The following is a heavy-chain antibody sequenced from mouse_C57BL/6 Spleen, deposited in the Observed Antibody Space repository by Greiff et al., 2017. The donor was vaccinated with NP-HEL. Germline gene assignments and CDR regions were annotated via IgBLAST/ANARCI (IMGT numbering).Heavy chain of an antibody. CDR1: GYTFTSYW. CDR2: IDPSDSET. V-gene: IGHV1-52*01. CDR3: ARCGNYGYYAMDY. D-gene: IGHD2-1*01. Sequence: QVQLQQPGAELVRPGPSVKLSCKASGYTFTSYWMHWVKQRPIQGLEWIGNIDPSDSETHYNQKFKDKATLTVYKSSSTAYMQLSSLTSEDSAVYYCARCGNYGYYAMDYWGQGTSVTVSS. J-gene: IGHJ4*01.